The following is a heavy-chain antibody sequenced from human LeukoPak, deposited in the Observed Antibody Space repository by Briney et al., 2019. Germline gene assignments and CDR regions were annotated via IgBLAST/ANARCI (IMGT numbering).Heavy chain of an antibody. J-gene: IGHJ6*02. D-gene: IGHD4-11*01. CDR2: ISPIFGTV. CDR3: AREGGYSTDDYYYGMDV. Sequence: GASVNVSCKASGGTFSRYAISWVRQAPGQGLEWMGGISPIFGTVNYAQKFQGRVTITADESTSTAYMEVSSLRSEDTAVYYCAREGGYSTDDYYYGMDVWGQGTTVTVSS. V-gene: IGHV1-69*13. CDR1: GGTFSRYA.